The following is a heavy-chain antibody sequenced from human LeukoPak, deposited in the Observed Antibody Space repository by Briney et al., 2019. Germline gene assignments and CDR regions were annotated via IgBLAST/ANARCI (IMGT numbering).Heavy chain of an antibody. CDR1: GFTFSSYS. D-gene: IGHD5-18*01. Sequence: GGSLRLSCAASGFTFSSYSMNWVRQAPGKGLEWVSSISSSSSYIYYADSVKGRFTISRDNAKNSLYLQMNSLRAEDTAVYYCASGRGYSYGFLDYWGQGTLVTVSS. V-gene: IGHV3-21*01. J-gene: IGHJ4*02. CDR2: ISSSSSYI. CDR3: ASGRGYSYGFLDY.